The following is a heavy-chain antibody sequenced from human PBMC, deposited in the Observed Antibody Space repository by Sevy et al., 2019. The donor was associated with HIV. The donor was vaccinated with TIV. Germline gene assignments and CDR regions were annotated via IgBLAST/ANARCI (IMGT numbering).Heavy chain of an antibody. CDR2: ISYDGSIK. J-gene: IGHJ4*02. CDR1: RFTFSGYA. V-gene: IGHV3-30*18. Sequence: GGSLRLSCAASRFTFSGYAMHWVRQAPGQGLKWMAAISYDGSIKYYADSVKGRFTISRDNSKNTLYLQMNSLRAEDTAVYYCAKDPGYSSDWYALAFYFDYWGQGTLVTVSS. CDR3: AKDPGYSSDWYALAFYFDY. D-gene: IGHD6-13*01.